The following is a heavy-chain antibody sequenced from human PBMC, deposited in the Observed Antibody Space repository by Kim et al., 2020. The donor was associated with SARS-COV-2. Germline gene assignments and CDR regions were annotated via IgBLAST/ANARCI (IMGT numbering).Heavy chain of an antibody. D-gene: IGHD2-8*01. CDR3: ARRCAFVLKVYAIPYFDY. V-gene: IGHV3-11*01. CDR2: ISSSGSTI. Sequence: GGSLRLSCAASGFTFSDYYMSWIRQAPGKGLEWVSYISSSGSTIYYADSVKGRFTISRDNAKNSLYLQMNSLRAEDTAVYYCARRCAFVLKVYAIPYFDYGGQGTLVTVSS. J-gene: IGHJ4*02. CDR1: GFTFSDYY.